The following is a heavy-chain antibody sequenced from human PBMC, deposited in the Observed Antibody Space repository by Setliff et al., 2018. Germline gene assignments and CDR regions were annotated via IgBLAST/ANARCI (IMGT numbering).Heavy chain of an antibody. V-gene: IGHV3-30-3*01. Sequence: GSLRLSCAASGFTFSSYAMHWVRQAPGKGLEWVAVISYDGSNKYYADSVKGRFTISRDNSKNTLYLQMNSLRSEDTAVYYCARRRSSSWYRPYYGMDVWGQGTTVTVSS. D-gene: IGHD6-13*01. CDR2: ISYDGSNK. CDR3: ARRRSSSWYRPYYGMDV. CDR1: GFTFSSYA. J-gene: IGHJ6*02.